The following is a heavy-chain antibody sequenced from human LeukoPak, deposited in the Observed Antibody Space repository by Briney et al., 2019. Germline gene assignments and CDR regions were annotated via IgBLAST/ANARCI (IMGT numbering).Heavy chain of an antibody. J-gene: IGHJ3*02. CDR1: GGSISSGGYY. CDR2: IYHSGST. Sequence: SETLSLTCTVSGGSISSGGYYWSWIRQPPGKGLEWIGYIYHSGSTYYNPSLKSRVTISVDRSKNQFSLKLSSVTAADTAVYYCARGDAFDIWGQGTMVTVSS. CDR3: ARGDAFDI. V-gene: IGHV4-30-2*01.